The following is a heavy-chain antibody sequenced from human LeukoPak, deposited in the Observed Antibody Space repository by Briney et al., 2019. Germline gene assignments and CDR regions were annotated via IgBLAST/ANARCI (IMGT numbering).Heavy chain of an antibody. CDR1: GFTFSSYA. D-gene: IGHD3-10*01. J-gene: IGHJ4*02. Sequence: PGGSLRLSCAASGFTFSSYAMSWVRQAPGKGLEWVSVIYSGGSTYYADSVKGRFTISRDNSKNTLYLQMNSLRAEDTAVYYCARVRYYGSDYYFDYWGQGTLVTVSS. CDR3: ARVRYYGSDYYFDY. V-gene: IGHV3-53*01. CDR2: IYSGGST.